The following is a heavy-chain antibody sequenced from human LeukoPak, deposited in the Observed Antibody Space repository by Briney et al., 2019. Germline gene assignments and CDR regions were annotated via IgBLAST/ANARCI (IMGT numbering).Heavy chain of an antibody. D-gene: IGHD2-2*02. CDR2: INPSGGST. Sequence: ASVKVSCKASGYTFTSYYMHWVRQAPGQGLEWMGIINPSGGSTSYAQKFQGRVTMTRDMSTSTVYMELSSLRSEDTAVYYCAREPVVPAAIRDAFDIWGQGTMVTVSS. J-gene: IGHJ3*02. CDR1: GYTFTSYY. CDR3: AREPVVPAAIRDAFDI. V-gene: IGHV1-46*01.